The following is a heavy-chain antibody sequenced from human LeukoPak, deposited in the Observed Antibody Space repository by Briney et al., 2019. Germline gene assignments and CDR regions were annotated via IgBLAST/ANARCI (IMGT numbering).Heavy chain of an antibody. CDR1: GGSISTSSYY. V-gene: IGHV4-39*01. J-gene: IGHJ4*02. D-gene: IGHD6-13*01. CDR3: ARLSGYISSCADY. Sequence: PSETLSLTCTVSGGSISTSSYYWGWIRQPPGKGLEWIGSIYYSGSTYYNPSLKSRVTISVDTSKNQFSLKLSSVTAADTAVYYCARLSGYISSCADYWGQGTLVTVSS. CDR2: IYYSGST.